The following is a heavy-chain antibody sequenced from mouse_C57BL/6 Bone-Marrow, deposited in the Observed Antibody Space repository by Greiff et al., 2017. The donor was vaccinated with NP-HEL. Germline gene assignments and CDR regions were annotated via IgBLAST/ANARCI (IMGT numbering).Heavy chain of an antibody. J-gene: IGHJ1*03. CDR2: IDPANGNT. V-gene: IGHV14-3*01. D-gene: IGHD4-1*01. Sequence: VQLQQSVAELVRPGASVKLSCTASGFNIKNTYMHWVKQRPEQGLEWIGRIDPANGNTKYAPKFQGKATITAATSSNTAYLQLSSLTSEDTAIYYCARSALGHRSYGYCDVWGTGTTVTVSS. CDR1: GFNIKNTY. CDR3: ARSALGHRSYGYCDV.